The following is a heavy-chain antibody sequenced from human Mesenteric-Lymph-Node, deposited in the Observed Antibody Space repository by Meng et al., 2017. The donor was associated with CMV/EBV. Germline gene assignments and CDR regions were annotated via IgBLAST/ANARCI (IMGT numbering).Heavy chain of an antibody. CDR1: GFTFNNAY. J-gene: IGHJ6*02. V-gene: IGHV3-21*01. CDR2: ISSRNSFI. Sequence: GESLKISCAASGFTFNNAYMMWVRQAPGRGLEWVSSISSRNSFIYYADSVKGRFTISRDNAKKSLYMQMNSLRAEDTAVYYCARGGYITIFGVVNLKGGMDVWGQGTTVTVSS. D-gene: IGHD3-3*01. CDR3: ARGGYITIFGVVNLKGGMDV.